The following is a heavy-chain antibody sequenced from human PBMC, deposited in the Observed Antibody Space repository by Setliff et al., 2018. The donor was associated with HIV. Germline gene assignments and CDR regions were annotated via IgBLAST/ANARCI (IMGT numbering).Heavy chain of an antibody. CDR3: ARDGTRLLAAMDV. V-gene: IGHV3-53*05. CDR2: IYSGDSGGST. J-gene: IGHJ6*03. CDR1: GFSVSSPY. Sequence: GGSLRLSCAASGFSVSSPYMSWVRQAPGKGLEWVSVIYSGDSGGSTYHADSVKGRFTISRDNSKNTLYLQMNSLRAEDTAVYYCARDGTRLLAAMDVWGKGTTVTVSS.